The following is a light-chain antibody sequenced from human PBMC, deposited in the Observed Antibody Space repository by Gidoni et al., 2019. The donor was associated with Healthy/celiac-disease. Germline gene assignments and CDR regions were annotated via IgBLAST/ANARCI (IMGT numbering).Light chain of an antibody. CDR1: QSLLHSNGYNY. CDR2: LGS. J-gene: IGKJ4*01. CDR3: MQALQTPS. Sequence: DIVITQSPLSLPVTPGEPASTPCRSSQSLLHSNGYNYLDWYLQKPGQSPQLLIYLGSNRASGVPDRFSGSGSGTDFTLKISRVEAEDVGVYYCMQALQTPSFGGGTKVEIK. V-gene: IGKV2-28*01.